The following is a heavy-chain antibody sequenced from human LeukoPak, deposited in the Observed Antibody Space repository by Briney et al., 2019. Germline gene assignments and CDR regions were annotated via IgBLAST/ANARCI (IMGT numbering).Heavy chain of an antibody. CDR3: AKDTYSGSYYFYYYYYGMDV. J-gene: IGHJ6*02. CDR2: ISYDGSNK. V-gene: IGHV3-30*18. Sequence: GGSLRLSCAASGFTFSSYGMHWVRQAPGKGLEWVAVISYDGSNKYYADSVKGRFTISRDNSKNTLYLQMNSLRAEDTDVYYCAKDTYSGSYYFYYYYYGMDVWGQGTTVTVSS. CDR1: GFTFSSYG. D-gene: IGHD1-26*01.